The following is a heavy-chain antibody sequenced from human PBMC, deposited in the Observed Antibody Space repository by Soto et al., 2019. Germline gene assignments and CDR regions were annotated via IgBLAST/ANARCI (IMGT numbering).Heavy chain of an antibody. CDR3: ARHVDTAMRAYFDY. D-gene: IGHD5-18*01. Sequence: SEILSLTCTVSGGSISSYYWSWIRQPPGKGLEWIGYIYYSGSTNYNPSLKSRVTISVDTSKNQFSLKLSSVTAADTAVYYCARHVDTAMRAYFDYWGQGTLVTVSS. V-gene: IGHV4-59*01. CDR1: GGSISSYY. CDR2: IYYSGST. J-gene: IGHJ4*02.